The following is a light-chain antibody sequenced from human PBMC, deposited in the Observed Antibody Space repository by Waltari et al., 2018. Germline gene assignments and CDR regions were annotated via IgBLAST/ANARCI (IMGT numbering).Light chain of an antibody. Sequence: QSVLTQPPSVSEAPRQRVTISCSGSSSNIGNNAVHWYQQLPGTAPRLLIYDDSLLPSGVSDRFSGSKSGTSDSLAISVLQSEDEALYYCATWDDSLNGGVFGGGTKLTVL. J-gene: IGLJ3*02. V-gene: IGLV1-36*01. CDR1: SSNIGNNA. CDR3: ATWDDSLNGGV. CDR2: DDS.